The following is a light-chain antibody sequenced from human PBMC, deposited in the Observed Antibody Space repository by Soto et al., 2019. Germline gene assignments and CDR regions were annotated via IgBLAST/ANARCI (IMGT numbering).Light chain of an antibody. J-gene: IGKJ3*01. V-gene: IGKV3-20*01. CDR1: QSVSSNY. Sequence: EIVLTQSPGTLSLSPGERATLSCRASQSVSSNYLAWYRQTPGQAPRLLISGASSRATGIPDRFSGSGSGTDFTLTISRLEPGDFAVYYCQLYDSSSLFSFGPGTKVEVK. CDR2: GAS. CDR3: QLYDSSSLFS.